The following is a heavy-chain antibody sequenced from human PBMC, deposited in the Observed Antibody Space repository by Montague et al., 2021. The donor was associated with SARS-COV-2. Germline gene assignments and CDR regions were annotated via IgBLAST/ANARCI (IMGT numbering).Heavy chain of an antibody. CDR3: ALAVAGRGGYDY. D-gene: IGHD6-19*01. J-gene: IGHJ4*02. CDR1: GDSVSSNRAA. V-gene: IGHV6-1*01. Sequence: CAISGDSVSSNRAAWNWIRQSPSRGLEWLGRTYYRSKWYNDYAVSVKGRITINPDTSKNQFSLQVKSMTPEDTAVYYCALAVAGRGGYDYWGQGTLVTVSS. CDR2: TYYRSKWYN.